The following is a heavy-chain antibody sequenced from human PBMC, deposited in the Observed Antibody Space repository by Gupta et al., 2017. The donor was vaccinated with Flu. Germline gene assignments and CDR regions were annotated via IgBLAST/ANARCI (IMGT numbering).Heavy chain of an antibody. CDR3: AKELTLLWSGSPGMDV. D-gene: IGHD3-10*01. J-gene: IGHJ6*02. V-gene: IGHV3-9*01. CDR2: ISWNSGSI. CDR1: GFTFDDYA. Sequence: EVQLVVSGGGLVQPGSSLSLSCAASGFTFDDYAMHWVRQAPGKGLEWVSGISWNSGSIGYADSVKGRFTISRDNAKNSLYLQMNSLRAEDTALYYCAKELTLLWSGSPGMDVWGQGTTVTVSS.